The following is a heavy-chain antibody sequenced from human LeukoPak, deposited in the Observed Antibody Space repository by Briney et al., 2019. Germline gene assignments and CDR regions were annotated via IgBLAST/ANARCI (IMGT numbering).Heavy chain of an antibody. V-gene: IGHV4-59*01. CDR1: GGSFSGYY. Sequence: PSETLSLTCAVYGGSFSGYYWSWIRQPPGKGLEWIGYIYYSGSTNYNPSLKSRVTISVDTSKNQFSLKLSSVTAADTAVYYCAXXXXLTDAFDIWGQGTMVTVSS. CDR3: AXXXXLTDAFDI. CDR2: IYYSGST. J-gene: IGHJ3*02.